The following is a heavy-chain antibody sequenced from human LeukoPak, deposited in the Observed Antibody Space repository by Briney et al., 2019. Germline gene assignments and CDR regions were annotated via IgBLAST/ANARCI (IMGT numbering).Heavy chain of an antibody. CDR2: IWYDGSNK. J-gene: IGHJ6*02. Sequence: PGGSLRLSCAASGFTFISYGWHWVRQAPGTGLEWVAVIWYDGSNKDYADSVKGRFTISRDNSKNTLYLQMNSRRADDTAVYYCARESRASSSGWYYCYGMDVWGQGTTVTVSS. CDR3: ARESRASSSGWYYCYGMDV. V-gene: IGHV3-33*01. CDR1: GFTFISYG. D-gene: IGHD6-19*01.